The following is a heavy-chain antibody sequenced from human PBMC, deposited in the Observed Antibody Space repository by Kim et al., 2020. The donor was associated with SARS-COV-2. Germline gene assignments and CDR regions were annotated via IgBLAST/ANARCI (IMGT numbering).Heavy chain of an antibody. D-gene: IGHD3-16*01. CDR2: SSSI. V-gene: IGHV3-21*01. Sequence: SSSIYYADSVKGRFTISRDNAQNSLYLQMNSLRAEDTAVYYCARVGGEGGWSQGILVTVSS. J-gene: IGHJ4*02. CDR3: ARVGGEGG.